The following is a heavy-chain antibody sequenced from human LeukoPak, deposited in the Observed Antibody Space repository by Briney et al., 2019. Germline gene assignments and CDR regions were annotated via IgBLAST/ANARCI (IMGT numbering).Heavy chain of an antibody. D-gene: IGHD2-21*02. J-gene: IGHJ4*02. CDR3: AKEDTIVVVTATHFDC. Sequence: GGSLRLSCAASGFTFSSYGMHWVGQAPGKGLEWVAVISYDGSNKYYADSVKGRFTISRDNSKNTLYLQMNSLRAEDTAVYYCAKEDTIVVVTATHFDCWGQGTLVTVSS. CDR1: GFTFSSYG. V-gene: IGHV3-30*18. CDR2: ISYDGSNK.